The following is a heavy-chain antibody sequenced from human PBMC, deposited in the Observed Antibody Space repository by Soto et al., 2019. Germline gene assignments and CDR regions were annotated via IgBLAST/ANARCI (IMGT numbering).Heavy chain of an antibody. J-gene: IGHJ6*02. Sequence: PSETLSLTCTVSGGSISSGGYYWSWIRQHPGKGLEWIGYIYYSGSTYYNPSLKSRVTISVDTSKNQFSLKLSSVTAADTAVYYCARGYYDILYAHYYGMDVWGQGTTVTVSS. CDR3: ARGYYDILYAHYYGMDV. D-gene: IGHD3-9*01. CDR1: GGSISSGGYY. V-gene: IGHV4-31*03. CDR2: IYYSGST.